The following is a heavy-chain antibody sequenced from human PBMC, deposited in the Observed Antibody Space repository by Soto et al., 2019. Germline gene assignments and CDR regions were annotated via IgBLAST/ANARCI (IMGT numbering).Heavy chain of an antibody. Sequence: SVKVSCKASGGTFSTHAIIWVRQAPGHGLEWMGGIIPISGTTYYTQKFQGRVTITADESTSTAFMELSSLKSEDTAVFYCARGYCSGGNCYSGMDVWGQGTMVTVS. D-gene: IGHD2-15*01. V-gene: IGHV1-69*13. CDR1: GGTFSTHA. CDR3: ARGYCSGGNCYSGMDV. CDR2: IIPISGTT. J-gene: IGHJ6*02.